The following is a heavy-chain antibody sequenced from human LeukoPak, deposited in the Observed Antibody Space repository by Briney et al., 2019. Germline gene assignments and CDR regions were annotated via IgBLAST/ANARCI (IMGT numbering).Heavy chain of an antibody. D-gene: IGHD2-2*01. CDR1: GFTFSIYS. CDR2: IKSKTDGGTT. CDR3: TTGCSSTSCYATIDY. J-gene: IGHJ4*02. V-gene: IGHV3-15*01. Sequence: TGGSLRLSCAASGFTFSIYSMNWVRHAPGGGLEWVVRIKSKTDGGTTNYAAPVKGRFTISRDDSKNTLYLQKNRLKTEDTAVFYCTTGCSSTSCYATIDYWGQGTLVTVSS.